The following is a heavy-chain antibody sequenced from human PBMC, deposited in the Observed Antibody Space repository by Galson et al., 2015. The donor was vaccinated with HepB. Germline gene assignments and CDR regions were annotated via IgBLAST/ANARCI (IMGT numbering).Heavy chain of an antibody. V-gene: IGHV1-18*04. D-gene: IGHD6-6*01. CDR2: ISSYNGNT. CDR3: ARDLTGEYSSSSGVFDY. J-gene: IGHJ4*02. CDR1: GYSFTSHG. Sequence: QSGAEVKKPGASVKVSCKASGYSFTSHGITWVRQAPGQGLEWMGWISSYNGNTNYAQKLQGRVTMTTDTSTSTAYMELRSLRSDDTAVYYCARDLTGEYSSSSGVFDYWGQGTLVTVSS.